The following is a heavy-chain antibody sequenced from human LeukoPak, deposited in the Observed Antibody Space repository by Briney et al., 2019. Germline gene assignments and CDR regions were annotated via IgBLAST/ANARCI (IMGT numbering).Heavy chain of an antibody. CDR2: FDPEDGET. V-gene: IGHV1-24*01. CDR3: ATSPPVYDFNWFDP. D-gene: IGHD3-3*01. Sequence: ASVKVSCKVSGYTLTELSMHWVRQAPGKGLEWMGGFDPEDGETIYAQKFQGRVTMTEDTSTDTAYMELSSLRSEDTAVYYCATSPPVYDFNWFDPWGQGTLVTVSS. CDR1: GYTLTELS. J-gene: IGHJ5*02.